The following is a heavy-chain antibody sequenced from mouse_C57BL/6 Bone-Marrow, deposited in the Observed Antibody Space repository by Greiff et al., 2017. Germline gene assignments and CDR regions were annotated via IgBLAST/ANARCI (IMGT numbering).Heavy chain of an antibody. D-gene: IGHD4-1*01. V-gene: IGHV1-55*01. CDR3: ERSGPLGRSFDY. CDR1: GYTFTSYW. Sequence: VQLQQPGAELVKPGASVKMSCKASGYTFTSYWITWVKQRPGQGLEWIGDIYPTSGRTNYNEKFKSKAILTVDTSSNTAYMQLSSLTSEDSAVFYCERSGPLGRSFDYWGQGTTLTVSS. J-gene: IGHJ2*01. CDR2: IYPTSGRT.